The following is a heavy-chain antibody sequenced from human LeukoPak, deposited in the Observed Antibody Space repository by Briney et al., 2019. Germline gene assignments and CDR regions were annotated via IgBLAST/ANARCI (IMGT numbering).Heavy chain of an antibody. CDR2: ISYTGNT. Sequence: PSETLSLTCTVSGVSINSNTYSWGWIRQTPGEGLEWIGTISYTGNTYLNPSLKSRVTIFVDASKTQFSLKLSSLTAADTAVYYCARHFGYDDTTDFQGVPDYWGQGSLVTVSS. V-gene: IGHV4-39*01. CDR1: GVSINSNTYS. CDR3: ARHFGYDDTTDFQGVPDY. J-gene: IGHJ4*02. D-gene: IGHD5-12*01.